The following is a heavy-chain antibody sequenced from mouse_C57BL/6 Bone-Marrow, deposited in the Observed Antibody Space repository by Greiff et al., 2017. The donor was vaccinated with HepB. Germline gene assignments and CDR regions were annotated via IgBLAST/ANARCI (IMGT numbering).Heavy chain of an antibody. D-gene: IGHD1-1*01. CDR1: GFNIKDDY. CDR3: TTTIYYYGSSYWYFDV. Sequence: VQLKQSGAELVRPGASVKLSCTASGFNIKDDYMHWVKQRPEQGLEWIGWIDPENGDTEYASKFQGKATITADTSSNTAYLQLSSLTSEDTDVYYCTTTIYYYGSSYWYFDVWGTGTTVTVSS. J-gene: IGHJ1*03. V-gene: IGHV14-4*01. CDR2: IDPENGDT.